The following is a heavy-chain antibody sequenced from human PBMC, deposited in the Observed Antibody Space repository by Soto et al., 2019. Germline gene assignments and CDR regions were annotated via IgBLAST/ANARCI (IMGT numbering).Heavy chain of an antibody. CDR1: GFTFSNAW. CDR3: TTDIGELRFLEWLPRLGYFDY. J-gene: IGHJ4*02. V-gene: IGHV3-15*07. D-gene: IGHD3-3*01. Sequence: GGSLRLSCAASGFTFSNAWMNWVRQAPGKGLEWVGRIKSKTDGGTTDYAAPVKGRFTISRDDSKNTLYLQMNSLKTEDTAVYYCTTDIGELRFLEWLPRLGYFDYWGQGTPVTVSS. CDR2: IKSKTDGGTT.